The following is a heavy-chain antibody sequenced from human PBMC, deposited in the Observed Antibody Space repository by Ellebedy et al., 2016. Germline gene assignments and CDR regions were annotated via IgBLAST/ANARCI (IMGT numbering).Heavy chain of an antibody. CDR1: GGTFSSYA. J-gene: IGHJ6*03. CDR3: AVVGAPGYYYYMDV. Sequence: SVKVSCXASGGTFSSYAISWVRQAPGQGLEWMGRIIPILGIANYAQKFQGRVTITADESTSTAYMELSSLRSEDTAVYYCAVVGAPGYYYYMDVWGKGTTVTVSS. V-gene: IGHV1-69*04. D-gene: IGHD1-26*01. CDR2: IIPILGIA.